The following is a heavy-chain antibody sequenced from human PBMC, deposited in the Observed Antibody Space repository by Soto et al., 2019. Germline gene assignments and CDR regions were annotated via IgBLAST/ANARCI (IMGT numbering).Heavy chain of an antibody. V-gene: IGHV5-51*01. D-gene: IGHD6-6*01. J-gene: IGHJ6*02. CDR1: GYSFTSYW. CDR3: ARGSPIAARSLDGMDV. Sequence: GESLKISCKGSGYSFTSYWIGWVRQMPGKGLEWMGIIYPGDSDTRYSPSFQGQVTISADKSTSTAYLQWSSLKASDTAMYYCARGSPIAARSLDGMDVWGQGTTVTVSS. CDR2: IYPGDSDT.